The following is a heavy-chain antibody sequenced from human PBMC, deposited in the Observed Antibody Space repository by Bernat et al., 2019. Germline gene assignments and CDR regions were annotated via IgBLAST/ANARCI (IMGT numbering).Heavy chain of an antibody. CDR2: GSYDGSHK. Sequence: QVQLVEFGGGVVQPGRSLRLSCAASGFTFSNSALHWVRQAPVKGLEWVAVGSYDGSHKYFPDSVKGRFTISRDNSKNTLYLQMDSLRPEDTAVYYCARDGRAYSSAWVYYYYYYMDVWGKGTTVTVSS. CDR3: ARDGRAYSSAWVYYYYYYMDV. D-gene: IGHD6-19*01. V-gene: IGHV3-30*01. CDR1: GFTFSNSA. J-gene: IGHJ6*03.